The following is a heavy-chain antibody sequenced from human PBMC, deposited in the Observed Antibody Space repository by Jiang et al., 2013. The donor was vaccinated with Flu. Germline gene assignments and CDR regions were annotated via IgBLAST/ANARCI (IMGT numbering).Heavy chain of an antibody. CDR2: ISWNSGFI. V-gene: IGHV3-9*01. Sequence: VQLVESGGGLVQPGRSLRLSCAASGFTFDDYAMHWVRQAPGKGQEWVSGISWNSGFIGYADSVKGRFTISRDNAKNSLYLQMNSLRAKDTALYYCAKVSSGSYYLLAYWGQGTLVTVSS. CDR3: AKVSSGSYYLLAY. J-gene: IGHJ4*02. CDR1: GFTFDDYA. D-gene: IGHD1-26*01.